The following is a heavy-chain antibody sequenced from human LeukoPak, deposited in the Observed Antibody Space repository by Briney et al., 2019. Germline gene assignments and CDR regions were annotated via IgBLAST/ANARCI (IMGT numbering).Heavy chain of an antibody. J-gene: IGHJ4*02. CDR1: GFTFSSYG. CDR3: PTAGGLRYFDWSFDY. D-gene: IGHD3-9*01. CDR2: IRYDGSNK. Sequence: GGSLRLSCAASGFTFSSYGMHWVRQAPGKGLEWVAFIRYDGSNKYYADSVKGRFTISRDNSKNTLYLQMNSLRAEDTAVYYFPTAGGLRYFDWSFDYWGQGTLVTVSS. V-gene: IGHV3-30*02.